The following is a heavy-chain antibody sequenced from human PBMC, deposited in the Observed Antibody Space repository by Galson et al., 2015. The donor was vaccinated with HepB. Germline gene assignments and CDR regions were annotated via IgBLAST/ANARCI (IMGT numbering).Heavy chain of an antibody. CDR1: GYTFTSYY. V-gene: IGHV1-46*01. Sequence: SVKVSCKASGYTFTSYYMHWVRQAPGQGLEWMGIINPSGGSTSYAQKFQGRVTMTRDKSTSTVFMELSSLRSEDTAVYYCARSGWDWYFDLWGRGTLVTVSS. D-gene: IGHD6-19*01. CDR2: INPSGGST. J-gene: IGHJ2*01. CDR3: ARSGWDWYFDL.